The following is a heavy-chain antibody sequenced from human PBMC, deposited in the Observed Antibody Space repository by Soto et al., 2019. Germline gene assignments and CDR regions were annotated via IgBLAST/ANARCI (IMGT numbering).Heavy chain of an antibody. V-gene: IGHV4-59*01. J-gene: IGHJ6*02. Sequence: SETLSLTCTVSGGSISSYYWSWIRQPPGKGLEWIGYIYYSGSTNYNPSLKSRVTISVDTSKNQFSLKLSSVTAADTAVYYCARDRGSSSWYRWPLYGMDVWGQGTTVTVSS. D-gene: IGHD6-13*01. CDR1: GGSISSYY. CDR2: IYYSGST. CDR3: ARDRGSSSWYRWPLYGMDV.